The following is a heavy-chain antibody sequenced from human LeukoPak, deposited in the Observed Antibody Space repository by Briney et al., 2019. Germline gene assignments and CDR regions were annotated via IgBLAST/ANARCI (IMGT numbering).Heavy chain of an antibody. CDR3: TAAPRFTDFADS. D-gene: IGHD2-15*01. V-gene: IGHV3-15*01. Sequence: GGSLRLSCTASGFTYSDAWMNWVRQAPGKGLEWVGRIKSETDGGTTDFPAHVKGRFSITREGSKNTLYLQMNALRIDDTAVYFCTAAPRFTDFADSWGQGTLVTVS. J-gene: IGHJ4*02. CDR2: IKSETDGGTT. CDR1: GFTYSDAW.